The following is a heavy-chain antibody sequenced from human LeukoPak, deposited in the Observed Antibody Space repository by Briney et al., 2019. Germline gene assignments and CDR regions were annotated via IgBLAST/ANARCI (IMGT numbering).Heavy chain of an antibody. CDR2: TYYRSKWYN. Sequence: SQTLSLTWAISGDSVSSNSAGWNWIRQSPSRGLEWLGRTYYRSKWYNDYAVSVKGRITINPDTSTNQFSLQLISVTPEDTAVYYCARGGGSLNYWGQGTLVTVSS. CDR1: GDSVSSNSAG. J-gene: IGHJ4*02. V-gene: IGHV6-1*01. CDR3: ARGGGSLNY. D-gene: IGHD3-10*01.